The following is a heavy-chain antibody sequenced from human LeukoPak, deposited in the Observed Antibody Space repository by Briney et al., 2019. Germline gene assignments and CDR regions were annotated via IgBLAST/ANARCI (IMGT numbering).Heavy chain of an antibody. CDR2: ISSNGGST. D-gene: IGHD3-10*01. Sequence: PGGSLRLSCSASGFTFSSYAMHWVRQAPGKGLEYVSAISSNGGSTYYADSVKGRFTISRDNSKNTLYLQMGSLRAEDTAVYYCVNSGSGNRTAPGLGFGYWGQGTLVTVSS. CDR3: VNSGSGNRTAPGLGFGY. J-gene: IGHJ4*02. CDR1: GFTFSSYA. V-gene: IGHV3-64D*06.